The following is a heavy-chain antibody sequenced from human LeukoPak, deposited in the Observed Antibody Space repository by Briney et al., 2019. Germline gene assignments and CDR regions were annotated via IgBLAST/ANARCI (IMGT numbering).Heavy chain of an antibody. J-gene: IGHJ6*02. D-gene: IGHD3-3*01. V-gene: IGHV3-74*01. CDR2: INSDGSST. CDR1: GFTFSSYW. Sequence: PGGSLRLSCAASGFTFSSYWMHWVRQAPGKGLVWVSRINSDGSSTSYADSVKGRFTISRDNAKNSLYLQMNSLRAEDTAVDYCARGGDFWSGYPYYYYYGMDVWGQGTTVTASS. CDR3: ARGGDFWSGYPYYYYYGMDV.